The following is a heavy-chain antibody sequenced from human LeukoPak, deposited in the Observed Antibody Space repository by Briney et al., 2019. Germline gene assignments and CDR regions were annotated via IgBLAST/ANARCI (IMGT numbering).Heavy chain of an antibody. Sequence: SETLSLTCTVFGGSISSSSYYWGWIRQPPGKGLEWIGSIYYSGSTYYNPSLKSRVTISVDTSKNQFSLKLSSVTAADTAVYYCARSSPVYFYYDSSGYRYFDYWGQGTLVTVSS. CDR1: GGSISSSSYY. CDR2: IYYSGST. D-gene: IGHD3-22*01. V-gene: IGHV4-39*01. CDR3: ARSSPVYFYYDSSGYRYFDY. J-gene: IGHJ4*02.